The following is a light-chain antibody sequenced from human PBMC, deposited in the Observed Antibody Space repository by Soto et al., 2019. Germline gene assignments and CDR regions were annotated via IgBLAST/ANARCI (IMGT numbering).Light chain of an antibody. J-gene: IGLJ2*01. CDR2: SND. CDR3: APWDDSLNGPV. CDR1: TSNIGDNT. V-gene: IGLV1-44*01. Sequence: QSVLTQPPSASGTPGQRVTISCSGSTSNIGDNTVNWYQQLPGTAPKLLIYSNDQRPSGVPDRFSGSKSGTSASLAISGLQSEDEADYYCAPWDDSLNGPVFGGGTKVTVL.